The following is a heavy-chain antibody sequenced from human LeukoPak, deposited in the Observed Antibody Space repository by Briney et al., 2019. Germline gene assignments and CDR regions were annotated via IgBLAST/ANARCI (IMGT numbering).Heavy chain of an antibody. J-gene: IGHJ4*02. CDR1: GGSISTYY. V-gene: IGHV4-59*01. CDR2: TYYSGTT. Sequence: SETLSPTCTVSGGSISTYYWSWIRQPPGKGLEWIGYTYYSGTTVYNPSLKSRVTISVDTSKNQFSLRLSSVTAADTAVYYCARGPSILSPEAQSLYWGQGTLVAVSS. D-gene: IGHD3-3*01. CDR3: ARGPSILSPEAQSLY.